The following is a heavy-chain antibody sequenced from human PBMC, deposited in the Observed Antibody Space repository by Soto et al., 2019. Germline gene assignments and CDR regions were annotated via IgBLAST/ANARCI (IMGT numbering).Heavy chain of an antibody. J-gene: IGHJ6*02. V-gene: IGHV3-30-3*01. D-gene: IGHD6-13*01. CDR2: ISYDGSNK. CDR1: GFTFSSYA. Sequence: LRLSCAASGFTFSSYAMHWVRQAPGKGLEWVAVISYDGSNKYYADSVKGRFTISRDNSKNTLYLQMNSLRAEDTAVYYCARDYYSSSWYAGYYYGMDVWGQGTTVTVSS. CDR3: ARDYYSSSWYAGYYYGMDV.